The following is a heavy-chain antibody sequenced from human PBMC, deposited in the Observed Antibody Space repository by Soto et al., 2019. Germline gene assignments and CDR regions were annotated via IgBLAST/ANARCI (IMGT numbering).Heavy chain of an antibody. CDR3: AREEESVGSPPSGFHP. Sequence: HPGGSLRLSCVGSGFTFGKYWMDWLRQTPGKGLEWVANIKQDGSEKFYVDSVRGRFTISRDNAKNSVYLEMNRLRDEGTGVYHCAREEESVGSPPSGFHPWGQGVQVTVSS. CDR1: GFTFGKYW. J-gene: IGHJ5*02. D-gene: IGHD3-10*01. CDR2: IKQDGSEK. V-gene: IGHV3-7*03.